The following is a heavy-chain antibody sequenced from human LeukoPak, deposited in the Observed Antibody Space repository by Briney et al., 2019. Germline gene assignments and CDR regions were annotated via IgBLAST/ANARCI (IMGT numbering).Heavy chain of an antibody. CDR2: IIPIFGTA. D-gene: IGHD7-27*01. V-gene: IGHV1-69*05. CDR1: GGTFSSYA. CDR3: ARGPPNWGFDY. J-gene: IGHJ4*02. Sequence: GASVKVSCKASGGTFSSYAISWVRQAPGQGLEWMGGIIPIFGTANYAQKFQGRVTMTRSTSISTAYMELSSLRSEDTAVYYCARGPPNWGFDYWGQGTLVTVSS.